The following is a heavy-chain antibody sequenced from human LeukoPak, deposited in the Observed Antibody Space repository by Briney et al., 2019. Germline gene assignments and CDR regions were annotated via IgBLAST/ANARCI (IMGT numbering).Heavy chain of an antibody. CDR2: IYYSGST. V-gene: IGHV4-59*01. J-gene: IGHJ4*02. D-gene: IGHD5-18*01. Sequence: SETLSLTCTVSGGSISSYYWSWIRQPPGKGLEWIGYIYYSGSTNYNPSLKSRVTISVDTSKNQFSLKLSSVTAADTAVYYCASGGYNYGYSAYWGQGTLVTVSS. CDR3: ASGGYNYGYSAY. CDR1: GGSISSYY.